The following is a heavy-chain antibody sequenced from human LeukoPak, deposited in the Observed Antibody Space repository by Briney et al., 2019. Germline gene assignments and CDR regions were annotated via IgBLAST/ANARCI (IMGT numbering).Heavy chain of an antibody. CDR2: IYYSGTT. CDR1: GASIDSYY. CDR3: ARDRSYYMDV. V-gene: IGHV4-59*01. Sequence: AETLSLTCTISGASIDSYYWSRIRQPPGKGLEWIGYIYYSGTTNYNPSLKRRVTISEDTSKNQFSLKLSSVTAADTAVYYCARDRSYYMDVWGKGTTVTISS. J-gene: IGHJ6*03.